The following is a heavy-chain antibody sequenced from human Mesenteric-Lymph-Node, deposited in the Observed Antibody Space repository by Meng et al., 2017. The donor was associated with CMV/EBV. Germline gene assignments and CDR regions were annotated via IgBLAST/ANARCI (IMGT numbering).Heavy chain of an antibody. CDR3: ARLGYCSSTSCYYYFYAMDV. CDR2: IIPLSGTT. Sequence: SVKVSCKASGVTFSSSAISWVRQAPGQGLEWVGGIIPLSGTTKYAQKFQGRVTIATDESTTTVYMLLTRLRSEDTAMYYCARLGYCSSTSCYYYFYAMDVWGQGTTVTSP. V-gene: IGHV1-69*05. D-gene: IGHD2-2*01. J-gene: IGHJ6*02. CDR1: GVTFSSSA.